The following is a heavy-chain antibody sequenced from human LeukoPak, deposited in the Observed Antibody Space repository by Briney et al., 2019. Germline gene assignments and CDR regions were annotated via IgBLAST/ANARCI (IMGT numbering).Heavy chain of an antibody. CDR3: AKEELYFDY. Sequence: GGSLRLSCAASGFTFDDYAMHWVRQAPGKGLEWVSGISWNSGSIGYADSVKGRFTISRDNAKNSLYLQMNSLRAEDTAVYYCAKEELYFDYWGQGTLVTVSS. CDR2: ISWNSGSI. V-gene: IGHV3-9*01. J-gene: IGHJ4*02. D-gene: IGHD1-26*01. CDR1: GFTFDDYA.